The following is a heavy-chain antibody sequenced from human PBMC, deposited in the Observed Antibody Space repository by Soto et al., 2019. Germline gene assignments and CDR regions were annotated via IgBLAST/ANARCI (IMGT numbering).Heavy chain of an antibody. J-gene: IGHJ4*02. CDR3: ARGGYCSGGSCAGRFPFYN. CDR1: GGSVRSDSYS. Sequence: LTCTFAGGSVRSDSYSRNWIRQPPAKRLAWTGYIYYSESKNYNPSLKSRVTIAVDTSKNQFSLKLTSVTAADTPVYYCARGGYCSGGSCAGRFPFYNWGQGTLATV. D-gene: IGHD2-15*01. V-gene: IGHV4-61*01. CDR2: IYYSESK.